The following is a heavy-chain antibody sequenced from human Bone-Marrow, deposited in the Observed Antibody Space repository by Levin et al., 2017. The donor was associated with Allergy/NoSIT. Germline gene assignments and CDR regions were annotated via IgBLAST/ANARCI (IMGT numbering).Heavy chain of an antibody. CDR1: GFTLTSHA. CDR2: MSFDGSDK. Sequence: PGGSLRLSCAASGFTLTSHAMHWVRQAPGKGLEWVAMMSFDGSDKYYEDSVKGRFIISRDKSKNILYLQMNSLRTEDTAVYYCARKGYGGDQGLDYWGQGSLVTVS. V-gene: IGHV3-30*04. D-gene: IGHD1-26*01. J-gene: IGHJ4*02. CDR3: ARKGYGGDQGLDY.